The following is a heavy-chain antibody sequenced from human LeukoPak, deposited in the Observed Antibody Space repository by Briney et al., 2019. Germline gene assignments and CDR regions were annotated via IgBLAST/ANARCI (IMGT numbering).Heavy chain of an antibody. CDR1: GLTFTNYA. Sequence: GGSLRLSCAASGLTFTNYAMHWVRQAPGKGLEWVAFIRYDGGGKYYADSVKGRFTISGDTSKNTLYLQMNSLRPEDTALYYCAKGGDRDTNYFASWGQGTLVTVSS. V-gene: IGHV3-30*02. D-gene: IGHD3-10*01. J-gene: IGHJ4*02. CDR3: AKGGDRDTNYFAS. CDR2: IRYDGGGK.